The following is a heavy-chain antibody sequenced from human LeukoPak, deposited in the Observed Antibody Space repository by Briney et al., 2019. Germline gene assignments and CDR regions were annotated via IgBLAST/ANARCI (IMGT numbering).Heavy chain of an antibody. CDR3: ARVGGQWLVNDY. CDR2: ITGSGGST. J-gene: IGHJ4*02. V-gene: IGHV3-23*01. D-gene: IGHD6-19*01. Sequence: GGSLRLSCAASGFTFSNYAMSWVRQAPGKGLEWVSSITGSGGSTHYADSVKGRFTISRDNSKNTLYVQMNSLRAEDTAVYYCARVGGQWLVNDYWGQGTLVTVSS. CDR1: GFTFSNYA.